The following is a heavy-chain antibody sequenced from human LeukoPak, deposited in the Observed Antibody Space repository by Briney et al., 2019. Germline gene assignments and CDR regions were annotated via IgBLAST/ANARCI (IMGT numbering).Heavy chain of an antibody. Sequence: GGSLRLSCAASGFTFSSYWMRWVRQAPGKGLAWVSRINSDGSSTSYADSVKGRFTISRDNAKNSLYLQMNSLRAEDTAVYYCAELGITMIGGVWGKGTTVTISS. J-gene: IGHJ6*04. V-gene: IGHV3-74*01. CDR2: INSDGSST. CDR1: GFTFSSYW. D-gene: IGHD3-10*02. CDR3: AELGITMIGGV.